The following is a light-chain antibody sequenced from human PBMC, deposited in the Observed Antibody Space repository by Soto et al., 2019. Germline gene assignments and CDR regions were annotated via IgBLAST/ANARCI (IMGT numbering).Light chain of an antibody. CDR3: QQRSGT. CDR1: QSVSSY. CDR2: DAS. V-gene: IGKV3-11*01. Sequence: EIVLTQSPATLSLAPGERATLSCRASQSVSSYLAWYQQKPGQAPRLLIYDASNRATGIPARFSGSGSGTVFTLTISSLEPEDFAVYYCQQRSGTFGQGTKLEIK. J-gene: IGKJ2*01.